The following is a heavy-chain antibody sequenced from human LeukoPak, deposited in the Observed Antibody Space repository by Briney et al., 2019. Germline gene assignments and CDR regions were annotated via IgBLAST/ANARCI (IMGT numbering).Heavy chain of an antibody. CDR1: GYTFTSYY. CDR3: ARLGYCGGDCPPAFDI. V-gene: IGHV1-46*03. J-gene: IGHJ3*02. D-gene: IGHD2-21*01. Sequence: ASVKVSCKASGYTFTSYYMHWVRQATGQGLEWMGIINPSGGSTSYAQKFQGRVTMTRDTSTSTVYMELSSLRSEDTAVYYCARLGYCGGDCPPAFDIWGQGTMVTVSS. CDR2: INPSGGST.